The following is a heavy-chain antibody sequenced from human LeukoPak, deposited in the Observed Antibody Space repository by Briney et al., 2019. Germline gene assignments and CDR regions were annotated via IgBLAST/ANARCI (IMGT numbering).Heavy chain of an antibody. D-gene: IGHD2-2*01. J-gene: IGHJ6*03. Sequence: SETLSLTCAVYSGSFSGYYWSWIRQPPGKGLEWIGEINHSGSTNYNPSLKSRVTISVDTSKNQFSLKLSSVTAADTAVYYCARGRRDVVVPAAMISMRFFYYMDVWGKGTTVTVSS. CDR3: ARGRRDVVVPAAMISMRFFYYMDV. CDR1: SGSFSGYY. V-gene: IGHV4-34*01. CDR2: INHSGST.